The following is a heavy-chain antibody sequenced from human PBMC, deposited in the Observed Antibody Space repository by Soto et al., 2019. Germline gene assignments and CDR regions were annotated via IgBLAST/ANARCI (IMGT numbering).Heavy chain of an antibody. D-gene: IGHD3-10*01. CDR2: IYYIGST. Sequence: QVQLQESGPGLVKPSQTLSLTYTVSGGSISSGGYYWSWIRQHPGKGLEWIGYIYYIGSTYYNPSLKSRVTISVDTSKNQFSLKLSSVTAADTAVYYCARYFMVRGVMSAFDLWGQGTMVTVSS. J-gene: IGHJ3*01. V-gene: IGHV4-31*03. CDR3: ARYFMVRGVMSAFDL. CDR1: GGSISSGGYY.